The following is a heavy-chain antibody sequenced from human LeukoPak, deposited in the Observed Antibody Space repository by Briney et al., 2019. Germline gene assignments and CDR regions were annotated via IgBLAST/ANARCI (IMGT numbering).Heavy chain of an antibody. V-gene: IGHV3-21*01. J-gene: IGHJ4*02. CDR3: AKDPGTDSVDY. D-gene: IGHD1-7*01. CDR1: GFTFSTYS. CDR2: ISSSSSFI. Sequence: GGSLRLSCAASGFTFSTYSMNWVRQAPGKGLEWVSSISSSSSFIYYADSVKGRFTISRDNAKNSLYLQMNSLRAEDTAVYYCAKDPGTDSVDYWGQGTLVTVSS.